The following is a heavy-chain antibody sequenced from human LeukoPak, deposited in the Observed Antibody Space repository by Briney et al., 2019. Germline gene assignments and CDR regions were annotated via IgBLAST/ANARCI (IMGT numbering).Heavy chain of an antibody. D-gene: IGHD3-22*01. Sequence: GGSLRLSCAASGFTVSSNYMSWVRQAPGKGLEWGSVIYSGGSTYYADSVKGRFTISRDNSKNTLYLQMNSLRAEDTAVYYCARDHGNYYDSSGYYYYYYGMDVWGQGTTVTVSS. J-gene: IGHJ6*02. V-gene: IGHV3-53*01. CDR3: ARDHGNYYDSSGYYYYYYGMDV. CDR1: GFTVSSNY. CDR2: IYSGGST.